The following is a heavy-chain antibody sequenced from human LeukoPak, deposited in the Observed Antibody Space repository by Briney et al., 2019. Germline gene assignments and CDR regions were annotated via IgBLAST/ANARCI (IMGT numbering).Heavy chain of an antibody. V-gene: IGHV4-39*07. D-gene: IGHD5-12*01. CDR3: ASLQWWLRGVDY. CDR1: GGSITSGSYY. CDR2: ISYSGTT. J-gene: IGHJ4*02. Sequence: SETLSLTCTVSGGSITSGSYYWDWIRQPPGKGLEWIGTISYSGTTYYNPSLKSRVTISVDTSKNQFSLKLSSVTAADTAVYYCASLQWWLRGVDYWGQGTLVTVSS.